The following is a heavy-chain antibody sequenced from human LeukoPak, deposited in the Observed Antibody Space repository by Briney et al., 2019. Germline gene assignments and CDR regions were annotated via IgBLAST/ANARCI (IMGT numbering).Heavy chain of an antibody. D-gene: IGHD5-18*01. CDR3: AKYWVDTVLVPFDY. CDR1: EFTFSSHA. CDR2: ISGGGEST. J-gene: IGHJ4*02. V-gene: IGHV3-23*01. Sequence: GGSLRLSCVASEFTFSSHAMNWVRQAPGKGLEWVSSISGGGESTYYADSVKGRFTVSRDNSKNTLYLQINSLRGEDTAVYYCAKYWVDTVLVPFDYWGQGTLVTVSS.